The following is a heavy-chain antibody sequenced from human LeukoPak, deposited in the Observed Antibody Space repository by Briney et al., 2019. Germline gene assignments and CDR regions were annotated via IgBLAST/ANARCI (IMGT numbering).Heavy chain of an antibody. D-gene: IGHD2-2*01. CDR1: GDSFTSNNF. CDR3: AREVIEPSATDAFDI. CDR2: IKARGNA. Sequence: SQTLPLTCTVSGDSFTSNNFWSWVRQHPGEGLEWIGYIKARGNAYYNPSLESRVTISIDTSRKQFSLNLNSVTAADTAVYFCAREVIEPSATDAFDIWGQGTMVTVSS. J-gene: IGHJ3*02. V-gene: IGHV4-31*03.